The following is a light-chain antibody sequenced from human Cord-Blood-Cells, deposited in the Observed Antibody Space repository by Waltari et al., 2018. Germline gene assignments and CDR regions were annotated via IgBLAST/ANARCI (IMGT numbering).Light chain of an antibody. CDR2: AAS. CDR1: QSISSY. J-gene: IGKJ1*01. Sequence: DIQMTQSPSPLSASVGDRVTITCRASQSISSYLNWYQQKPGKAPKLLIYAASSLQSGVPSRFSGSGSGTDITLTISSLRAEDFATYYCQQNYSTRTCGQGTKVEIK. V-gene: IGKV1-39*01. CDR3: QQNYSTRT.